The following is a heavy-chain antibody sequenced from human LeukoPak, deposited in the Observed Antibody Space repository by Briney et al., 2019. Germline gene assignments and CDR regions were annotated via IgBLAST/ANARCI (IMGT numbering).Heavy chain of an antibody. CDR3: ARRVDATRWFDP. J-gene: IGHJ5*02. CDR2: ISGDGTTT. V-gene: IGHV3-74*03. CDR1: GFTFSNYF. Sequence: GGSLRLSCAASGFTFSNYFMHWVRQAPGKGLVWVSRISGDGTTTMYADSVKGRFTISRDSAKNTLYLQMNSLRDEDTAVYYCARRVDATRWFDPWGQGTLVAASS. D-gene: IGHD2-15*01.